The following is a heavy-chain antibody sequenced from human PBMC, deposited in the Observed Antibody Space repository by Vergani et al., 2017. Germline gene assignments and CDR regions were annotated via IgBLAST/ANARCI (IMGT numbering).Heavy chain of an antibody. CDR1: GFTFRIYG. Sequence: QVQLVESGGGVVQPGGSLRLSCIASGFTFRIYGMHWVRQAPGKGLEWVAFIRYDGTKRFYGDSVKGRFTISRDNSQTTVFLQMNSLRADDSAVYYCARDRYYGSGSWGYYYYGMDVWGQGTTVTVSS. J-gene: IGHJ6*02. CDR2: IRYDGTKR. V-gene: IGHV3-30*02. D-gene: IGHD3-10*01. CDR3: ARDRYYGSGSWGYYYYGMDV.